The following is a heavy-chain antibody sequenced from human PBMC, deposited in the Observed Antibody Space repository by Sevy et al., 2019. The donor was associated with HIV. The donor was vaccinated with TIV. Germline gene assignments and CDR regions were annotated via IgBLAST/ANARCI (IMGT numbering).Heavy chain of an antibody. CDR2: ISTSSSST. J-gene: IGHJ4*02. V-gene: IGHV3-23*01. CDR3: ATDPDNVHYYASSGSLFDN. Sequence: GGSLRLSCAASGFTFSNYAMGWVRQAPGKGPEWVSTISTSSSSTYYADAVKGRFTISRDNSKNTLSLQMNSLRADDTAVYNCATDPDNVHYYASSGSLFDNWGQGTLVTVSS. D-gene: IGHD3-22*01. CDR1: GFTFSNYA.